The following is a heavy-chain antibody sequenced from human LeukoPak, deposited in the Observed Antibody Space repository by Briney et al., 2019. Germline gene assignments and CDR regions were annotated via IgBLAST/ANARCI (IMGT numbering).Heavy chain of an antibody. CDR3: ASGTVVLTAPFDY. V-gene: IGHV4-59*01. Sequence: SETLSLTCTVSGGSMNTYYWTWIRQPPGKGLEWIGYIYHSGSTKYNPSLKSRVTISVDTSKNQFSLNLSSVTAADTAVYYCASGTVVLTAPFDYWGHGTLVTVSS. D-gene: IGHD2-21*02. CDR1: GGSMNTYY. J-gene: IGHJ4*01. CDR2: IYHSGST.